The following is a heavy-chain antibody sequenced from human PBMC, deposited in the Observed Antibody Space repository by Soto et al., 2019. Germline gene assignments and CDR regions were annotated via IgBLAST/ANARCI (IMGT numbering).Heavy chain of an antibody. CDR2: IYDSESA. D-gene: IGHD6-6*01. CDR3: ARASSSSSAADY. Sequence: QVRLRESGPGLVKPSQTLSLTSSASGESLSSGGYHWSWFRNPPGKGLGWIGYIYDSESAYYNPSLKSRVTISMDTSKNHFAMRLSSVTAADTAVYYCARASSSSSAADYWGQGILVTVSA. J-gene: IGHJ4*02. CDR1: GESLSSGGYH. V-gene: IGHV4-31*03.